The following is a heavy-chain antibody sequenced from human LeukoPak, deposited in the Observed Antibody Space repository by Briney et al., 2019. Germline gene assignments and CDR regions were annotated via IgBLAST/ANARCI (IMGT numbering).Heavy chain of an antibody. J-gene: IGHJ6*03. V-gene: IGHV1-69*05. CDR2: IIPIFGTA. Sequence: SVKVSCKASGGTFSSYAISWVRQAPGQGLEWMGGIIPIFGTANYAQKFQGRVTITTDESTSTAYMELGSLRSEDTAVYYCARGEYYYDSTGDYYYYMDVWGKGTTVTVSS. CDR1: GGTFSSYA. CDR3: ARGEYYYDSTGDYYYYMDV. D-gene: IGHD3-22*01.